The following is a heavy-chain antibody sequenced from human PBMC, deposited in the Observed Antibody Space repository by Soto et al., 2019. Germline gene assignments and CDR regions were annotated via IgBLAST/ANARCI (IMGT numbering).Heavy chain of an antibody. J-gene: IGHJ4*02. CDR3: ARGGYSSSWYHPYFDY. Sequence: SVTVSCKASGGTFSSYTISWVRQAPGQGLEWMGRIIPILGIANYAQKFQGRVTITADKSTSTAYMELSSLRSEDTAVYYCARGGYSSSWYHPYFDYWGQGTLVTVSS. V-gene: IGHV1-69*02. CDR1: GGTFSSYT. CDR2: IIPILGIA. D-gene: IGHD6-13*01.